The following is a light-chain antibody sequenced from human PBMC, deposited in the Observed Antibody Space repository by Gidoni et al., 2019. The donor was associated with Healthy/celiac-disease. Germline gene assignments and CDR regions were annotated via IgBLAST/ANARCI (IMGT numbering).Light chain of an antibody. Sequence: DIQMTHSPSTLSASVGDRVTITCRARKSISSWLAWYQQKPGKAPKLLIYKASSLESGVPSRFSGSGSGTEFTLTISSLQPDDFATYYCQQYNSYWTFGQGTKVEIK. J-gene: IGKJ1*01. CDR1: KSISSW. CDR3: QQYNSYWT. CDR2: KAS. V-gene: IGKV1-5*03.